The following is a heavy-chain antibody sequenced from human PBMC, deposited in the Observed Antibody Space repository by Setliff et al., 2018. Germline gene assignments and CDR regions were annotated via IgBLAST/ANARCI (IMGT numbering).Heavy chain of an antibody. CDR3: AAVGIATGGGWFDP. Sequence: SETLSLTCTVSGGSIRDYYWNWIRQSPGKGLEWIGCIYYRGSTNYNSSLKSRVTISIDMSTNQFSLKLTSATAADTAIYFCAAVGIATGGGWFDPWGQGTLVTVSS. V-gene: IGHV4-59*01. J-gene: IGHJ5*02. CDR1: GGSIRDYY. D-gene: IGHD2-21*01. CDR2: IYYRGST.